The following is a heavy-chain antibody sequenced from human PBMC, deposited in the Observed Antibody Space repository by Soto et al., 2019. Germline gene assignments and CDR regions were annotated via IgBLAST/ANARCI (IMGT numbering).Heavy chain of an antibody. V-gene: IGHV3-48*02. D-gene: IGHD6-19*01. J-gene: IGHJ4*02. CDR3: ARDGGYGTAWFLYFFDY. Sequence: PGGSLRLSCAASGFTFSTYGMTWVRQAPGKGLEWVAYISASSSSVYYADPVKGRFTISRDNAQNSLYLQMNSLRDEDTAVYYCARDGGYGTAWFLYFFDYWGLGTMVTVYS. CDR2: ISASSSSV. CDR1: GFTFSTYG.